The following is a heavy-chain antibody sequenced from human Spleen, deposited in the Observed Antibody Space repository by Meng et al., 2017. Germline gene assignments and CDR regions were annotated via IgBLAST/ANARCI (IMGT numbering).Heavy chain of an antibody. Sequence: GGSLRLSCAASGFTFSSYAMHWVRQAPGKGLEWVAVISYDGSNKYYADSVKGRFTIARDDARNSMYLQMNSLGVDDTAVYYCAKKLAAAGSDHWGQGGLVTVSS. CDR2: ISYDGSNK. J-gene: IGHJ4*02. CDR3: AKKLAAAGSDH. V-gene: IGHV3-30*07. D-gene: IGHD6-25*01. CDR1: GFTFSSYA.